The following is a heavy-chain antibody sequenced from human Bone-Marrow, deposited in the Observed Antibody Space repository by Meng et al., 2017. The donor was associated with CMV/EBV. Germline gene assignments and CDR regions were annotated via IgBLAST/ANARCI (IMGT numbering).Heavy chain of an antibody. CDR3: AKDLGLLLRVFDY. Sequence: GESLKISCAASGFTFSSYGMHWVRQAPGKGLEWVAVIWYDGSNKYYADSVKGRFTISRDNSKNTLYLQMNSLRAEDTAVYYCAKDLGLLLRVFDYWGQGTRVTVSS. D-gene: IGHD3-16*01. CDR2: IWYDGSNK. V-gene: IGHV3-33*06. J-gene: IGHJ4*02. CDR1: GFTFSSYG.